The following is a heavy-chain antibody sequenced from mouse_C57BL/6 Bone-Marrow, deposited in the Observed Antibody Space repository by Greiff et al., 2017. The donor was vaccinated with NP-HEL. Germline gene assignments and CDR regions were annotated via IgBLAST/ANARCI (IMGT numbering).Heavy chain of an antibody. V-gene: IGHV1-5*01. Sequence: VQLQQSGTVLARPGASVKMSCKTSGYTFTSYWMHWVKQRPGPGLEWIGAIYPGNSDTSYNQKFKGKAKLTAVTSASTAYMELSSLTNEDSAVYYCTRHYYGSPWFAYWGQGTLVIVSA. CDR1: GYTFTSYW. D-gene: IGHD1-1*01. CDR3: TRHYYGSPWFAY. J-gene: IGHJ3*01. CDR2: IYPGNSDT.